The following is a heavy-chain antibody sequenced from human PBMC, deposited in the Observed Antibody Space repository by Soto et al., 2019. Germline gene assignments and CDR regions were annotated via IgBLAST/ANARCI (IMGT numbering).Heavy chain of an antibody. V-gene: IGHV1-69*13. CDR2: IIPIFSTT. CDR1: GGTFSNHA. CDR3: AREVAADGTFREDVFDI. D-gene: IGHD6-13*01. Sequence: SVKVSCKASGGTFSNHAINWVRQAPGQGLEWMGRIIPIFSTTNYAQKFQGRVTFTADESTIAAYMEVSSLKHDDTAVYYCAREVAADGTFREDVFDIWGQGTLVTVSS. J-gene: IGHJ3*02.